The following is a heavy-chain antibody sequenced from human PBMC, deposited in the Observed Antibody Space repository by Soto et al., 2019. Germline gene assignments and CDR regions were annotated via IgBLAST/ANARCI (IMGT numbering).Heavy chain of an antibody. D-gene: IGHD3-3*01. J-gene: IGHJ4*02. V-gene: IGHV3-30*18. CDR2: ISSDGRDK. CDR1: GFTFSNFG. Sequence: QVQLVESGGGVVQPGRSLRLSCAASGFTFSNFGMHWGRQAPGKGLEWVAAISSDGRDKYYSDSVKGRFTISRDNSKTTLFLQMNSLRVEDTAVYYCVKGSDVARQELDYWGQGTLVTVSS. CDR3: VKGSDVARQELDY.